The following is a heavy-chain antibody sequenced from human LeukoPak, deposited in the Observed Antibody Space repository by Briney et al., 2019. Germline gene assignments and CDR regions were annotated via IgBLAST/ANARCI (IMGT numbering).Heavy chain of an antibody. J-gene: IGHJ3*02. CDR2: IYTSGST. D-gene: IGHD3-16*01. Sequence: ETLSLTCTVPGGSISSYYWSWIRQPPGKGLEWIGYIYTSGSTNYNPSLKSRVTISVDTSKNQLPLKLSSGTAADTAAVYYCARHGGGGRAFDIWGQGTMVTDSS. V-gene: IGHV4-4*09. CDR3: ARHGGGGRAFDI. CDR1: GGSISSYY.